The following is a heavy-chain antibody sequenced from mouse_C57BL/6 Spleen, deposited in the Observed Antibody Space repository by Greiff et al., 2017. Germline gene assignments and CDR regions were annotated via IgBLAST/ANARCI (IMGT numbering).Heavy chain of an antibody. CDR3: AGGMGLRRDFDY. J-gene: IGHJ2*01. V-gene: IGHV1-19*01. CDR2: INPYNGGT. D-gene: IGHD2-2*01. CDR1: GYTFTDYY. Sequence: EVKLVESGPVLVKPGASVKMSCKASGYTFTDYYMNWVKQSHGKSLEWIGVINPYNGGTSYNQKFKGKATLTVDKSSSTAYMELNSLTSEDSAVYYCAGGMGLRRDFDYWGQGTTLTVSS.